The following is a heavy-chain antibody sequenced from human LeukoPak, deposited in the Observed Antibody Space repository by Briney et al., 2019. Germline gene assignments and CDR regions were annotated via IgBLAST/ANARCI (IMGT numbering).Heavy chain of an antibody. V-gene: IGHV4-59*01. J-gene: IGHJ4*02. CDR1: GASISRYY. CDR3: ARDRGFGDYGIDY. CDR2: IYDGGST. Sequence: SETLSLTCTVSGASISRYYWSWLRQPPGKGREWIGYIYDGGSTQYNPSLKSRVTISADPSENQFSLKVTSVTAADTAVYYCARDRGFGDYGIDYWGEGSLVTVCS. D-gene: IGHD4-17*01.